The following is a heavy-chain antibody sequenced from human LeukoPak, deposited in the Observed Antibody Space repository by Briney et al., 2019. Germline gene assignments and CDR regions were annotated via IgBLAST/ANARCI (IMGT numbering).Heavy chain of an antibody. CDR1: GYTFTGYY. CDR3: APSGTSRSSDYYFDY. D-gene: IGHD1-26*01. Sequence: ASVKVSFKASGYTFTGYYVHWVRQAPGQALEWMGWINPNSGGTTYAQKFQGRVTMTRDTSITTAYMELSRLTSDDTAVYYCAPSGTSRSSDYYFDYWGQGTLVTVSS. V-gene: IGHV1-2*02. J-gene: IGHJ4*02. CDR2: INPNSGGT.